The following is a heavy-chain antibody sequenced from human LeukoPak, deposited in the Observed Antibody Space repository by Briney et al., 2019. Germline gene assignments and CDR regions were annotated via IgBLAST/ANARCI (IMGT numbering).Heavy chain of an antibody. CDR1: GFTFRSYG. V-gene: IGHV3-23*01. CDR3: AKGGEYVDYLDC. J-gene: IGHJ4*02. CDR2: IGDSGIST. D-gene: IGHD3-10*01. Sequence: GGSLRLSCAASGFTFRSYGMTWVRQAPGKGLEWVSAIGDSGISTYYADSVKGRFTISRDNSKNTLYLQMNSLRAEDTAVYYCAKGGEYVDYLDCWGQGTLVSVSS.